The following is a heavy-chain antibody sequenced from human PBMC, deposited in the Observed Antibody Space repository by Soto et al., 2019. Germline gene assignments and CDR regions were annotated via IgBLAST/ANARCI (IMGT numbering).Heavy chain of an antibody. CDR3: TYQGDFYERLDS. D-gene: IGHD3-22*01. CDR2: IKSRGGGGTT. CDR1: GVPFSAAW. J-gene: IGHJ4*02. V-gene: IGHV3-15*07. Sequence: EVHLVESGGGLVKPGASLRLSCTLSGVPFSAAWMNWVRQAPGKGLEWVGRIKSRGGGGTTHYAAPVQGRFTISRDHSKNTLYLQMNSLKTEDTAIYYCTYQGDFYERLDSWGQGTLVTVSS.